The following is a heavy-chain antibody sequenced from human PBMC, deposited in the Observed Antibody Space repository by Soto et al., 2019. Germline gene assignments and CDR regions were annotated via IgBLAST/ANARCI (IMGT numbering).Heavy chain of an antibody. CDR2: INHSGST. Sequence: SENLSLTCAVYGGSFSGYYWSWIRQPPGKGLEWIGEINHSGSTNYNPSLKSRVTISVDTSKNQFSLKLSSVTAADTAVYYCVRGDYSRPLVSAYCGQGTLV. J-gene: IGHJ4*02. D-gene: IGHD4-4*01. V-gene: IGHV4-34*01. CDR1: GGSFSGYY. CDR3: VRGDYSRPLVSAY.